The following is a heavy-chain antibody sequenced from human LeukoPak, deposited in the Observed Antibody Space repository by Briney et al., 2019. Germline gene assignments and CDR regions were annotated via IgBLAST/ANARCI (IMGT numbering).Heavy chain of an antibody. D-gene: IGHD3-22*01. Sequence: APVKVSCKASGYTFTSYYMHWVRQAPGQRLEWMGIINPSGGSTSYAQKFQRRVTMTRDMSTSTVYMELSSLRSEDTAVYYCARESPTYYYDSSDYYPGVWGQGTLVTVSS. V-gene: IGHV1-46*01. CDR2: INPSGGST. CDR1: GYTFTSYY. CDR3: ARESPTYYYDSSDYYPGV. J-gene: IGHJ4*02.